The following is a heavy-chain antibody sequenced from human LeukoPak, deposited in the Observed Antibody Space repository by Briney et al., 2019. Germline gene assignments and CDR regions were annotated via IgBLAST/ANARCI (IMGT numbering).Heavy chain of an antibody. CDR3: ATEYGDYLNNWFDP. D-gene: IGHD4-17*01. CDR2: IKQDGSEK. J-gene: IGHJ5*02. CDR1: GLTFSSYW. V-gene: IGHV3-7*03. Sequence: GGSLRLSCAASGLTFSSYWMSWVRQAPGKGLEWVANIKQDGSEKYYVDSVKGRFTISRDNARNSLYLQVNSLRAEDTAVYFCATEYGDYLNNWFDPWGQGTLVTVSS.